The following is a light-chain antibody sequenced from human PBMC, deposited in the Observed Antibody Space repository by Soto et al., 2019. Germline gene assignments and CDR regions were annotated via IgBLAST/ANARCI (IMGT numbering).Light chain of an antibody. Sequence: QSALTQPASVSGSPGQSITISCTGTSSDVGGYNYVSWYQQHPGKAPKLMIYEVNNRPSGVSNRFSGSKSGNTASLTISGLQAEDEADYYCSSYTSSSTLVFGTRTKLTVL. V-gene: IGLV2-14*01. J-gene: IGLJ1*01. CDR3: SSYTSSSTLV. CDR1: SSDVGGYNY. CDR2: EVN.